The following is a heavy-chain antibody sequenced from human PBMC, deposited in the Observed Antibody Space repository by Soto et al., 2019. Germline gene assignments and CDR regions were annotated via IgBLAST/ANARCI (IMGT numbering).Heavy chain of an antibody. J-gene: IGHJ6*02. CDR1: GYTFTSYA. V-gene: IGHV1-3*01. Sequence: GASVKVSCKASGYTFTSYAMHWVRQAPGQRLEWMGWINAGNDNTKYSQKFQGRVTITRDTSASTAYMELSSLRSEDTAVYYCARDPHDYGDYYYYYYGMDVWGQGTTVTVSS. CDR2: INAGNDNT. D-gene: IGHD4-17*01. CDR3: ARDPHDYGDYYYYYYGMDV.